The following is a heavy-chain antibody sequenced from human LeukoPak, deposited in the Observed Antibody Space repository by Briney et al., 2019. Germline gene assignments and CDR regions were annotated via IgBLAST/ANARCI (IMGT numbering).Heavy chain of an antibody. D-gene: IGHD3-16*02. CDR2: FDPEDGET. J-gene: IGHJ3*02. V-gene: IGHV1-24*01. Sequence: ASVKVSCKASGYTFTNYGISWVRQAPGKGLEWMGGFDPEDGETIYAQKFQGRVTMTEDASTDTAYMELSSLRSEDTAVYYCATDGPRDDRAWDYVWGSYRYLQAFDIWGQGTMVTVSS. CDR3: ATDGPRDDRAWDYVWGSYRYLQAFDI. CDR1: GYTFTNYG.